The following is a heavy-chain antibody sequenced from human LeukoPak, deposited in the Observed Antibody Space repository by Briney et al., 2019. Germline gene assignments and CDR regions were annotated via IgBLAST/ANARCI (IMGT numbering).Heavy chain of an antibody. Sequence: YYSGSTNYNPSLKSRVTISVDTSKNQFSLKLSSVTAADTAVYYCARTYYDILTGYPHGFDHWGQGTLVTVSS. J-gene: IGHJ5*02. CDR2: YYSGST. V-gene: IGHV4-59*01. CDR3: ARTYYDILTGYPHGFDH. D-gene: IGHD3-9*01.